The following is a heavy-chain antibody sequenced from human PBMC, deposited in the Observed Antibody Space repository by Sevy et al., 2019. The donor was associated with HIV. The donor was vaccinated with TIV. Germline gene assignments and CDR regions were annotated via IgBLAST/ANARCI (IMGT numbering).Heavy chain of an antibody. V-gene: IGHV5-51*01. Sequence: GESLKISCRGSGYSFNSHWIGWVRQMPGKGLEWMGIIYPGDSDTRYSPSFQGQVTISADKSINTAYLQWSSLRASDSAMDYCARQGYDYVWGSYSSPDFWGQGTRVTVSS. CDR2: IYPGDSDT. J-gene: IGHJ4*02. D-gene: IGHD3-16*02. CDR1: GYSFNSHW. CDR3: ARQGYDYVWGSYSSPDF.